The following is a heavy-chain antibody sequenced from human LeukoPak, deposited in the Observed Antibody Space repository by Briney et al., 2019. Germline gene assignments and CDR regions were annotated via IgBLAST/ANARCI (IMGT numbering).Heavy chain of an antibody. CDR2: ISGSGGST. CDR1: GFTFSSYA. J-gene: IGHJ4*02. D-gene: IGHD3-22*01. Sequence: PGGSLRLSCAASGFTFSSYAMSWVRQAPGKGLEWVSAISGSGGSTYYADSVKGRFTISRDNSKNTLYLQMNSLRAEDTAVYYCAKSPPYYYDSSGYYPHWGQGTLVTVSS. V-gene: IGHV3-23*01. CDR3: AKSPPYYYDSSGYYPH.